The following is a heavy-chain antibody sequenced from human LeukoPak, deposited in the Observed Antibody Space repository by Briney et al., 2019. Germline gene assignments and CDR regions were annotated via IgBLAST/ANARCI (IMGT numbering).Heavy chain of an antibody. CDR2: IKQDGSEK. D-gene: IGHD3-9*01. J-gene: IGHJ4*02. CDR1: GGSFSGYY. Sequence: ETLSLTCAVYGGSFSGYYWSWIRQPPGKGLEWVANIKQDGSEKYYVDSVKGRFTISRDNAKNSLYLQMNSLRAEDTAVYYCARDHLNYDILTGYSPTNDFDYWGQGTLVTVSS. V-gene: IGHV3-7*01. CDR3: ARDHLNYDILTGYSPTNDFDY.